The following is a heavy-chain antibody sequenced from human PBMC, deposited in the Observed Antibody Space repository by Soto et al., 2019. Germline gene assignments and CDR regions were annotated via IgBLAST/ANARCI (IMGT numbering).Heavy chain of an antibody. CDR2: IIPIFGTA. CDR3: ARGRFADRTGDYYYGMDV. Sequence: QVQLVQSGAEVKKPGSSVKVSCKASGGTFSSYAISWVRQAPGQGLEWMGGIIPIFGTANYAQKFQGRVTITADKSTSTASMELSSLRSEDTAVYYCARGRFADRTGDYYYGMDVWGQGTTVTVSS. V-gene: IGHV1-69*06. CDR1: GGTFSSYA. D-gene: IGHD3-10*01. J-gene: IGHJ6*02.